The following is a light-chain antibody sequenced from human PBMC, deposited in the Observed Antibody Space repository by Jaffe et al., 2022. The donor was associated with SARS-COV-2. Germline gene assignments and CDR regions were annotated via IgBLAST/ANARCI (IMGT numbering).Light chain of an antibody. CDR3: AAWDDSLNGWV. CDR2: SDN. Sequence: QSVLTQPPSVSGTPGQRVTMSCSGSSSNIGSHTVNWYQQLPGTAPKLLIYSDNQRPSGVPDGFSGSKSGTSASLAISGLQSEDEADYYCAAWDDSLNGWVFGGGTKLTVL. V-gene: IGLV1-44*01. J-gene: IGLJ3*02. CDR1: SSNIGSHT.